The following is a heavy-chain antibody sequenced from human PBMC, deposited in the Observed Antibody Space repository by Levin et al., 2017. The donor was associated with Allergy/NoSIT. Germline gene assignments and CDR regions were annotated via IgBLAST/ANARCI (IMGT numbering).Heavy chain of an antibody. D-gene: IGHD6-19*01. CDR1: GFTFSSYG. Sequence: GGSLRLSCAASGFTFSSYGMHWVRQAPGKGLEWVAVISYDGSNKYYADSVKGRFTISRDNSKNTLYLQMNSLRAEDTAVYYCAKQLGGSSGWSLETDYWGQGTLVTVSS. J-gene: IGHJ4*02. V-gene: IGHV3-30*18. CDR2: ISYDGSNK. CDR3: AKQLGGSSGWSLETDY.